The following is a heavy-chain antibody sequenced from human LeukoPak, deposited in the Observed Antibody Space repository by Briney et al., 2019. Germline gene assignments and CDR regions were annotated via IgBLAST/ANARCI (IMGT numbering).Heavy chain of an antibody. CDR1: KFTFSSYA. CDR2: ISSGGSST. Sequence: GGPLRLSCAASKFTFSSYAMSWVRQAPGKGPEWVSAISSGGSSTYYADSVKGRFSISGDNSKNTLNLQMNSLRADDTAVYHCARQVGYCSDGNCYFDYWGQGTLVTVSS. J-gene: IGHJ4*02. CDR3: ARQVGYCSDGNCYFDY. D-gene: IGHD2-15*01. V-gene: IGHV3-23*01.